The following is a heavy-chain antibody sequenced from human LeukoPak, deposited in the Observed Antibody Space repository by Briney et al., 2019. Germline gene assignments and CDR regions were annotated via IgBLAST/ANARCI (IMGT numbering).Heavy chain of an antibody. J-gene: IGHJ6*03. CDR3: ARDRVFHLYYMDV. Sequence: PSETLSLTCTVSGGSISSYYWSWIRQPAGKGLEWIGRIYTSGSTNYNPSLKSRVTMSVDTSKNQFSLKPSSVTAADTAVYYCARDRVFHLYYMDVWGKGTTVTVSS. D-gene: IGHD6-13*01. CDR2: IYTSGST. CDR1: GGSISSYY. V-gene: IGHV4-4*07.